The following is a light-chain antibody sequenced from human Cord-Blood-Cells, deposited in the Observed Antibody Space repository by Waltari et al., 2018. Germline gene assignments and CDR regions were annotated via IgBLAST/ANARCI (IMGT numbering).Light chain of an antibody. J-gene: IGLJ3*02. CDR2: EVS. CDR3: SSYTSSSTLV. CDR1: SSDVGGYNY. V-gene: IGLV2-14*01. Sequence: QSALTQPASVSGSPGQSITISCTGTSSDVGGYNYVSWYQQHPGKAPKLMIYEVSNRPSGVCNRFSGPKSGNTASLTISGLQAEDEADYYCSSYTSSSTLVFGGGTKLTVL.